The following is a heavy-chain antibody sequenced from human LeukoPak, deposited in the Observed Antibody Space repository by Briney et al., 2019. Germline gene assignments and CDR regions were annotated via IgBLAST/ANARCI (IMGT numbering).Heavy chain of an antibody. CDR2: VYYSGST. D-gene: IGHD2-2*02. V-gene: IGHV4-59*08. Sequence: PSETLSLTCTVSGGSISSYYWTWIRQPPGKGLEWIGYVYYSGSTDYNPSLKSRVTISVDTSNKQFSLNLSSVTAADTAVYYGARRCSGPTCYTDAYDIWGQGTMVTVSS. CDR3: ARRCSGPTCYTDAYDI. J-gene: IGHJ3*02. CDR1: GGSISSYY.